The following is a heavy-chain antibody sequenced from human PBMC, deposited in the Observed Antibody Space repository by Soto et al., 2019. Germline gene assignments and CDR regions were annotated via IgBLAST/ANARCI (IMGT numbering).Heavy chain of an antibody. Sequence: QVTLKESGPVLVKPTETLTLTCTVSGFSLSNARMDVSWIRRPPGKALEWLAHIFSNDEKSYSTSLKSRLTISKDTSKSQVVLTMTNMDPVDTATYYCARIWGPYYYYGMDVWGQGTTVTVSS. D-gene: IGHD7-27*01. CDR1: GFSLSNARMD. CDR3: ARIWGPYYYYGMDV. CDR2: IFSNDEK. V-gene: IGHV2-26*01. J-gene: IGHJ6*02.